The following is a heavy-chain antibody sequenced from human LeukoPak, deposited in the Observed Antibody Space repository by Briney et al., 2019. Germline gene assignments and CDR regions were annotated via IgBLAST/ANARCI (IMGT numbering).Heavy chain of an antibody. CDR3: ATYDSSGYYLNVFDI. CDR1: GYTFTSYG. D-gene: IGHD3-22*01. Sequence: ASVKVSCKASGYTFTSYGISWVRQAPGQGLEWMGWISAYNGNTNYAQKLQGRVTMTTDTSTSTAYMELRSLRSDDTAVYYCATYDSSGYYLNVFDIWGQGTMVTVSS. CDR2: ISAYNGNT. V-gene: IGHV1-18*01. J-gene: IGHJ3*02.